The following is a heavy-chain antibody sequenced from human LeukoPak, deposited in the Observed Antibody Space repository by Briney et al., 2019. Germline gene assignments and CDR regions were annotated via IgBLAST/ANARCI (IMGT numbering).Heavy chain of an antibody. V-gene: IGHV1-69*01. D-gene: IGHD5-24*01. Sequence: GSSVKVSCKASGGTFSSYAISWVRQAPGQGLEWMGGIIPIFGTANYAQKFQGRVTITADESTSTAYMGLSSLRSEDTAVYYCARDLKSIVTYNQQTNYGMDVWGQGTTVTVSS. J-gene: IGHJ6*02. CDR2: IIPIFGTA. CDR1: GGTFSSYA. CDR3: ARDLKSIVTYNQQTNYGMDV.